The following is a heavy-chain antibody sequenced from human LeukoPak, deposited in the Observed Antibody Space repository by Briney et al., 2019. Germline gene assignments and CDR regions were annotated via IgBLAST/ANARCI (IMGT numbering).Heavy chain of an antibody. Sequence: SVKVSCKASGGTFSSYAISWVRQALGQGLEWMGRIIPILGIANYAQKFQGRVTITADKSTSTAYMELSSLRSEDTAVYYCARGWGRTDAFDIWGQGTMVTASS. J-gene: IGHJ3*02. CDR3: ARGWGRTDAFDI. CDR1: GGTFSSYA. V-gene: IGHV1-69*04. CDR2: IIPILGIA. D-gene: IGHD7-27*01.